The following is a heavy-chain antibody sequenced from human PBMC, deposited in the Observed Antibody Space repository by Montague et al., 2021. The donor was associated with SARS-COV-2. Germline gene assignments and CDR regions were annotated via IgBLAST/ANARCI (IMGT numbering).Heavy chain of an antibody. D-gene: IGHD6-13*01. J-gene: IGHJ6*02. CDR1: GGSISSSSYY. V-gene: IGHV4-39*07. Sequence: SETLSLTCTVSGGSISSSSYYWGWIRQPPGKGLEWIGSIYYSGSTYYXPSLKSRDTISVDTSKNQFSLKLSSVTAADTAVYYCARVGRQQLVRLSGMDVWGQGTTVTVSS. CDR2: IYYSGST. CDR3: ARVGRQQLVRLSGMDV.